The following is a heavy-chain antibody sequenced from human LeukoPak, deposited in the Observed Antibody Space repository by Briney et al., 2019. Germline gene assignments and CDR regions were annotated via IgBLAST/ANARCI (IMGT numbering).Heavy chain of an antibody. CDR1: GGTFSSYA. J-gene: IGHJ5*02. Sequence: ASVKVSCEASGGTFSSYAISWVRQAPGQGLEWMGGIIPIFGTANYAQKFQGRVTITADESTSTAYMELSSLRSEDTAVYYCARRSGYYSNWFDPWGQGTLVTVSS. CDR2: IIPIFGTA. D-gene: IGHD3-3*01. V-gene: IGHV1-69*13. CDR3: ARRSGYYSNWFDP.